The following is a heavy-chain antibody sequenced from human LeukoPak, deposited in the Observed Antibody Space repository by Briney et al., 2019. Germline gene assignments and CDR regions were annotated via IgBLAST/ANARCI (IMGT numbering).Heavy chain of an antibody. CDR3: ARTPGATVTAFYYYYYMDV. CDR2: IYTSGST. J-gene: IGHJ6*03. CDR1: GGSISSYY. D-gene: IGHD4-17*01. Sequence: SETLSLTCTVSGGSISSYYWSWIRQPAGKGLEWIGRIYTSGSTNYNPSLKSRVTMSVDTSKNQFSLKLGSVTAADTAVYYCARTPGATVTAFYYYYYMDVWGKGTTVTVSS. V-gene: IGHV4-4*07.